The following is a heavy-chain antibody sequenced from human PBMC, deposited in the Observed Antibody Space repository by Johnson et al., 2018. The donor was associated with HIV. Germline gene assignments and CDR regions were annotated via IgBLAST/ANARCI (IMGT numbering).Heavy chain of an antibody. V-gene: IGHV3-30-3*01. Sequence: QVQLVESGGGVVQPGRSLRLSCTSAFSFSGYAMHWVRQAPGKGLEWVAVVSYDGSNKYYADSVKGRFTISRDNSKNSLYLQMNSLRAEDTAVYYCAREQYGGNSNAGDAFDIWGQGTMVTVSS. CDR3: AREQYGGNSNAGDAFDI. CDR2: VSYDGSNK. D-gene: IGHD4-23*01. CDR1: AFSFSGYA. J-gene: IGHJ3*02.